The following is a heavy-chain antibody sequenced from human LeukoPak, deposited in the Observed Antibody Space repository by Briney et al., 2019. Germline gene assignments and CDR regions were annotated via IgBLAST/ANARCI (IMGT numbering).Heavy chain of an antibody. J-gene: IGHJ6*03. V-gene: IGHV3-49*04. CDR2: IKKTADGLTT. CDR1: GFTFRDYA. D-gene: IGHD5-18*01. Sequence: GGSLRLSCTFSGFTFRDYALTWVRQTPGKGLEWVGFIKKTADGLTTEYAASAKGRFSISGDDSKNIVYLQMNSLTAEDSGFYYCTRSYVNRQDTARVSVRYYYYYYMDVWGTGTTVAVPS. CDR3: TRSYVNRQDTARVSVRYYYYYYMDV.